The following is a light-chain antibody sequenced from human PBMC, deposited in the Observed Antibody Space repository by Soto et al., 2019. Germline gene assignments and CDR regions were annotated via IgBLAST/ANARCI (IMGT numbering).Light chain of an antibody. Sequence: DIQMTQSPSAMSASVGDRVTITCRASQGISNYLAWFQQKPGKVPKRLIYAASNLQSGVPSRFSGSGSGTEFTLTISSLQSEDFAVYYCQQYNNWPPITFGQGTRLEIK. J-gene: IGKJ5*01. CDR1: QGISNY. CDR3: QQYNNWPPIT. CDR2: AAS. V-gene: IGKV1-17*03.